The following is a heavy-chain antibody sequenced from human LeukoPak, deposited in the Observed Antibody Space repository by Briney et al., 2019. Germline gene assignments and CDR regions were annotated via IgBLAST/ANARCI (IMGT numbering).Heavy chain of an antibody. J-gene: IGHJ4*02. V-gene: IGHV4-59*01. Sequence: SETLSLTCTSSGGSISSYYWRWIRQPPGKGLEWIGYIYYSGSTNYNPSLKSRVTISVDTSKNQFSLKLSSVTAADTAVYYCARGVASYFDYWGQGTLVTVSS. CDR3: ARGVASYFDY. CDR2: IYYSGST. CDR1: GGSISSYY.